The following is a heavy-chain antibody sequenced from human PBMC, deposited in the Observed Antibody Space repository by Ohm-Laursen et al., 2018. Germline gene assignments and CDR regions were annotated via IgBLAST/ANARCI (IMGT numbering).Heavy chain of an antibody. J-gene: IGHJ4*02. CDR2: IYTSGST. Sequence: SETLSLTCAVSGYSISSGYFWGWIRQPPGKGLEWIGRIYTSGSTNYNPSLKSRVTMSVDTPKNQFSLKLSSVTAADTAVYYCARDGKSSGFDYWGQGTLVTVSS. V-gene: IGHV4-38-2*01. CDR1: GYSISSGYF. CDR3: ARDGKSSGFDY. D-gene: IGHD6-19*01.